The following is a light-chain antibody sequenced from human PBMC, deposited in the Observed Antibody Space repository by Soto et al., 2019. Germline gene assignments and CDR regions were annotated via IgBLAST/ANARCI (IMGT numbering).Light chain of an antibody. Sequence: EIVLTQSPGTLSLSPGERATLSCRASQSVSSSYLAWYQQKPGQAPRLLIYGASSRATGIPDRFSGSGSGTDFPLTISRLEPEDLAVYYCQQYGSSLFGPGTKVDIK. CDR3: QQYGSSL. CDR1: QSVSSSY. V-gene: IGKV3-20*01. J-gene: IGKJ3*01. CDR2: GAS.